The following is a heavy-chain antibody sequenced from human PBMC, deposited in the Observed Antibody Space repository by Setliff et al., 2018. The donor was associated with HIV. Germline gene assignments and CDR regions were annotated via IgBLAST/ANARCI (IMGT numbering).Heavy chain of an antibody. D-gene: IGHD6-13*01. CDR1: GFTFSSYA. CDR2: ISGSGGST. V-gene: IGHV3-23*01. J-gene: IGHJ4*02. Sequence: PGGSLRLSCAASGFTFSSYAMSWVRQAPGKGLEWVSAISGSGGSTYYADSVKGRFTISRDNSKNTVYLQMNSLRAEGMAIYYCAREDSSWYGSLDYWGQGTPVTVSS. CDR3: AREDSSWYGSLDY.